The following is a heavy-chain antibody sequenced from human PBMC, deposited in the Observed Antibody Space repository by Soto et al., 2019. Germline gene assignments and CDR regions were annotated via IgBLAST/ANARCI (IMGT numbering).Heavy chain of an antibody. V-gene: IGHV4-4*07. CDR3: ARALGNYFWTSDAFDI. D-gene: IGHD3-3*01. CDR1: GSSISGYY. CDR2: VYTSGNN. J-gene: IGHJ3*02. Sequence: QVQLQESGPGLVKASETLSLTCTVSGSSISGYYWNWVRQSAGKGLEWLGRVYTSGNNKYNPSLKSRVDMSADTSENSFSLTLRDVTAADTAVYYCARALGNYFWTSDAFDIWGPGTMITVSS.